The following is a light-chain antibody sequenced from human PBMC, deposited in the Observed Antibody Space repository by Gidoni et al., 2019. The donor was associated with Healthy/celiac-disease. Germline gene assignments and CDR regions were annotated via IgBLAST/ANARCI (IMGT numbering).Light chain of an antibody. CDR1: SSDVGSYNL. CDR3: CSYAGSSSVV. J-gene: IGLJ2*01. Sequence: QSALTQPASESGSPGQSITISCTGTSSDVGSYNLVSWYQQHPGKAPNLMIYEGSKRPSGVSNRFSGSKSGNTASLTISGLQAEDEADYYCCSYAGSSSVVFGGGTKLTVL. CDR2: EGS. V-gene: IGLV2-23*01.